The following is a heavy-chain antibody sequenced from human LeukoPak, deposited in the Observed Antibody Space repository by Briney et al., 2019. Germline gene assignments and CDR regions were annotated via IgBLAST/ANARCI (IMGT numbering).Heavy chain of an antibody. CDR2: ISGSGGST. D-gene: IGHD1-26*01. J-gene: IGHJ4*02. CDR1: GFTFSSYG. V-gene: IGHV3-23*01. CDR3: ASQAHSGSYGY. Sequence: GGSLRLSCAASGFTFSSYGMSWVRQAPGKGLEWVSAISGSGGSTYYADSVKGRFTISRDNSKNTLYLQMNSLRAEDTAVYYCASQAHSGSYGYWGQGTLVTVSS.